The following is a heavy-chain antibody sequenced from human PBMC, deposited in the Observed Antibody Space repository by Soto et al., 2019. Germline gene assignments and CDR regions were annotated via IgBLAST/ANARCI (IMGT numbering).Heavy chain of an antibody. CDR1: GFTFSTYG. CDR3: AKEFGTGGYSFAAFDI. CDR2: IPYDGSEK. Sequence: QVQLVESGGGVVQPGTSVRLSCAASGFTFSTYGMHWLRQPPGKGLEWLAVIPYDGSEKYYADSVKGRITISRDNSKNTLFLEMKSLRPEDTAVYYCAKEFGTGGYSFAAFDIWGQGTMLTVSS. D-gene: IGHD5-18*01. V-gene: IGHV3-30*18. J-gene: IGHJ3*02.